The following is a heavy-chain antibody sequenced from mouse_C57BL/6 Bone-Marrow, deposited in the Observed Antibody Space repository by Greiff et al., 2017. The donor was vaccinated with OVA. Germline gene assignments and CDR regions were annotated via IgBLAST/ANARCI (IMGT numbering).Heavy chain of an antibody. CDR2: ISSGGDYI. J-gene: IGHJ1*03. Sequence: EVQLQQSGEGLVKPGGSLKLSCAASGFTFSSYAMSWVRQTPEKRLEWVAYISSGGDYIYYADTVKGRFTISRDNARNTLYLQMSSLKSEDTAMYYCTNWNWYFDVWGTGTTVTVSS. D-gene: IGHD4-1*01. V-gene: IGHV5-9-1*02. CDR3: TNWNWYFDV. CDR1: GFTFSSYA.